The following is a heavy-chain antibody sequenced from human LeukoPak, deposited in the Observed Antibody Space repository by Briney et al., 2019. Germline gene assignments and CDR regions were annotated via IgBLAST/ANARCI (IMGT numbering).Heavy chain of an antibody. Sequence: KPGGSLRLSCAASGFTFSSYAMSWVRQAPGKGLEWVSAISGSGGSTYYADSVKGRFTISRDNSKNTLYLQMNSLRAEDTAVYYCAKQIGYCSGGNCHFSDWGQGTLVTVSS. D-gene: IGHD2-15*01. CDR2: ISGSGGST. CDR3: AKQIGYCSGGNCHFSD. CDR1: GFTFSSYA. J-gene: IGHJ4*02. V-gene: IGHV3-23*01.